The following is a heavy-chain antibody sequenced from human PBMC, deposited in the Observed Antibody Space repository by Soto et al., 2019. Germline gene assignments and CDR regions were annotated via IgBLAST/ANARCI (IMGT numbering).Heavy chain of an antibody. CDR3: ARGRAARVNWFDP. CDR2: IYYSGST. D-gene: IGHD2-15*01. J-gene: IGHJ5*02. CDR1: GGSISSSSYY. V-gene: IGHV4-39*07. Sequence: SVTLSLTCTVSGGSISSSSYYWGWIRQPPGKGLEWIGSIYYSGSTYYNPSLKTRVTISVDTSKNQFSLKLSSVTAADTAVYYCARGRAARVNWFDPWGQGTLVTVSS.